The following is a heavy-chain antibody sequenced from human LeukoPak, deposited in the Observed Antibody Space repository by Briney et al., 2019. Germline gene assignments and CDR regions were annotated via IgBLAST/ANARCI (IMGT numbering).Heavy chain of an antibody. CDR1: GGSISSYY. J-gene: IGHJ5*02. D-gene: IGHD6-13*01. CDR3: ARESHGSSWYVRANWFDP. Sequence: SETLSLACTVSGGSISSYYWSWIRQPPGKGLEWIRYIYYSGSTNYNPSLKSRVTISVDTSKNQFSLKLSSVTAADTAVYYCARESHGSSWYVRANWFDPWGQGTLVTVSS. CDR2: IYYSGST. V-gene: IGHV4-59*01.